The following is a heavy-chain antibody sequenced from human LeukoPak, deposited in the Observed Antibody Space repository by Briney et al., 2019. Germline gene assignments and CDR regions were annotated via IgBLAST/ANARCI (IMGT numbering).Heavy chain of an antibody. CDR1: GFTFSSYV. Sequence: GGSLRLSCAASGFTFSSYVMHWVRQAPGKGLEGVAFIRSDGRNTYYADSVRGRFTISRDTSKNTLYLQMNGLRADDTAVYYCANNAAPPATHYLDWGQGTLVTVSS. D-gene: IGHD1-26*01. CDR2: IRSDGRNT. J-gene: IGHJ4*02. CDR3: ANNAAPPATHYLD. V-gene: IGHV3-30*02.